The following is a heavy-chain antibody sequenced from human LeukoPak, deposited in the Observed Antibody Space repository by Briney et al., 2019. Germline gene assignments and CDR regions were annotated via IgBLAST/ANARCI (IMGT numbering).Heavy chain of an antibody. D-gene: IGHD3-22*01. CDR2: IYSGGST. CDR3: AKDPITMIVVVMEDAFDI. J-gene: IGHJ3*02. CDR1: GFTVSSNY. Sequence: PGGSLRLSCAASGFTVSSNYMSWVRQAPGKGLEWVSVIYSGGSTYYADSVKGRFTISRDNSKNTLYLQMNSLRAEDTAVYYCAKDPITMIVVVMEDAFDIWGQGTMVTVSS. V-gene: IGHV3-53*01.